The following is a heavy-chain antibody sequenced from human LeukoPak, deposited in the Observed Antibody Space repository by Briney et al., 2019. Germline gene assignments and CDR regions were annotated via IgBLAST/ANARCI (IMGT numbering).Heavy chain of an antibody. CDR2: ISYDGSNK. V-gene: IGHV3-30*04. CDR1: GFTFSSYA. J-gene: IGHJ4*02. CDR3: GRDPGVYIAY. D-gene: IGHD2-8*01. Sequence: PGGSLRLSCAASGFTFSSYAMHWVRQAPGKGLEWVAVISYDGSNKYYADSVKGRFTISRDNSKNTLYLQMNSLRAEDTAVYYCGRDPGVYIAYGGQGPLVPVS.